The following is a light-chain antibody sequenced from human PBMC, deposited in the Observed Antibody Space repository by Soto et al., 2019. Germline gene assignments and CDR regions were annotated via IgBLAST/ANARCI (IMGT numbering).Light chain of an antibody. Sequence: DVLLTQSPSTLSASIGDRVTITCRASRTINNWLAWYQQKPGKAPKLLIHKTSTLESGVPSRFSGNGSGTEFTLTISSLQPDDVATYYCQQYKTTFGPGTKVDI. J-gene: IGKJ3*01. CDR3: QQYKTT. CDR2: KTS. CDR1: RTINNW. V-gene: IGKV1-5*03.